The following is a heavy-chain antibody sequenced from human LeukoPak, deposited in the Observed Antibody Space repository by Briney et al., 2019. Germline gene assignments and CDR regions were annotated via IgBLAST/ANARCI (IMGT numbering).Heavy chain of an antibody. CDR3: ALWFRSRTSCYVDY. CDR1: GGSVSSGSYY. Sequence: SETLSLTCTVSGGSVSSGSYYWSWIRQPPGKGLEWIGYIYYSGSTNYNPSLKNRVTISLDTSKNQFSLRLSSVTAADTAVYYCALWFRSRTSCYVDYWGPGTLVTVSS. CDR2: IYYSGST. D-gene: IGHD2-2*01. J-gene: IGHJ4*02. V-gene: IGHV4-61*01.